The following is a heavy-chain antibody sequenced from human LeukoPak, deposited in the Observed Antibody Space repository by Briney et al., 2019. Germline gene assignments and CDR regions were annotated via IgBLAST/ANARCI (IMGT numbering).Heavy chain of an antibody. J-gene: IGHJ4*02. Sequence: GRSLRLAWAASGFTFRSYGMHWVRQAPGKGLEWVAVISDDGSNKYYADSVKGRFTISRDSSKNTLSLQMNSLRVEDTAVYYCAKDNKRYSCDYWGQGTLVTVSS. CDR1: GFTFRSYG. V-gene: IGHV3-30*18. CDR3: AKDNKRYSCDY. CDR2: ISDDGSNK. D-gene: IGHD5-18*01.